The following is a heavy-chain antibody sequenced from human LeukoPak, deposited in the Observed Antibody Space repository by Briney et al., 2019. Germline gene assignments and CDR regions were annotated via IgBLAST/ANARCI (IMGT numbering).Heavy chain of an antibody. D-gene: IGHD3-10*01. CDR1: GYTFTGYY. V-gene: IGHV1-2*02. CDR2: INPNSGGT. Sequence: ASLKVSCKASGYTFTGYYMHWVRQAPGQGLEWMGWINPNSGGTNYAQKFQGRVTMTRDTSISTAYMELSRLRSDDTAVYYCARSPTYYYGSGSPYGMDVWGQGTTVTVSS. CDR3: ARSPTYYYGSGSPYGMDV. J-gene: IGHJ6*02.